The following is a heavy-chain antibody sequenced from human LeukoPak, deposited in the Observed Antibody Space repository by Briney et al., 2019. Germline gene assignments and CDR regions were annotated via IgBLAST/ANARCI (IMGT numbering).Heavy chain of an antibody. D-gene: IGHD6-13*01. V-gene: IGHV4-4*02. J-gene: IGHJ4*02. CDR3: ASSIIAAAGPEY. Sequence: SETLSLTCAVSGGSIRSSNWLSWVRQPPGKGLEWIGEIYHSGSTNYNPSLKSRVTISVDKSKNQFSLKLSSVTAADTAVYYCASSIIAAAGPEYWGQGTVVTDSS. CDR1: GGSIRSSNW. CDR2: IYHSGST.